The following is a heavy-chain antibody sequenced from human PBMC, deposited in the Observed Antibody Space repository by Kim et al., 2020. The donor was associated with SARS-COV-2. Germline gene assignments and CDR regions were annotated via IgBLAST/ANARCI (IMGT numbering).Heavy chain of an antibody. D-gene: IGHD2-8*01. CDR3: ARLGGDCPHGICYSTDAFDY. Sequence: SETLSLTCTVSGGTISSNSCFWGWIRQPPGKGLEWIGQVYYSGSTSYNSSLKSRLTISVDTSKNKFSLKLSSVTSTDTAIYYCARLGGDCPHGICYSTDAFDYWGQGTLVTVSS. CDR1: GGTISSNSCF. CDR2: VYYSGST. V-gene: IGHV4-39*01. J-gene: IGHJ4*02.